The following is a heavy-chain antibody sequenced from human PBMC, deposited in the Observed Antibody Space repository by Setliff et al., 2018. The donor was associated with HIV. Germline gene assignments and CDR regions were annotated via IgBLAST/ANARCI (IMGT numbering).Heavy chain of an antibody. D-gene: IGHD5-12*01. CDR1: GYTFNTYG. CDR2: ISTYSDET. J-gene: IGHJ4*01. Sequence: ASVKVSCKASGYTFNTYGISWVRQAPGQGLEWMGWISTYSDETSSSQNLQGRLTMTTDTSTGTAYMELRSLRSDDTAVYYCARDSRWLQFPYFDSWGQGTPVTVS. V-gene: IGHV1-18*01. CDR3: ARDSRWLQFPYFDS.